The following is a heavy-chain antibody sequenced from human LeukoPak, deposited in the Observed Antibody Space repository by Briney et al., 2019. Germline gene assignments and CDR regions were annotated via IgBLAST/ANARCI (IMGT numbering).Heavy chain of an antibody. V-gene: IGHV4-59*12. CDR2: IYYSGIT. J-gene: IGHJ4*02. CDR1: GGSISSYY. CDR3: ARGPPVVYDVLTGYYRFDY. Sequence: PSETLSLTCTVSGGSISSYYWSWIRQPPGKGLEWIGYIYYSGITNYNPSLRSRVTISVDTSKNQFSLKLNSVTAADTAVYYCARGPPVVYDVLTGYYRFDYWGQGTLVTVSS. D-gene: IGHD3-9*01.